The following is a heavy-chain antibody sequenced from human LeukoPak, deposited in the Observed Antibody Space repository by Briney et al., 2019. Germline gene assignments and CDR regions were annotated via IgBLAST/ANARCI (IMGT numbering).Heavy chain of an antibody. V-gene: IGHV4-59*02. Sequence: SETLSLTCTVSGGSVSGYYWSWIRQPPGKGLEWIGYIFYSGSTNYSPSLKSRVSISVDTSRNQFSLKLSSVTAADTAVYYCARDLAYYDFWSGYYPDAFDIWGQGTMVTVSS. J-gene: IGHJ3*02. D-gene: IGHD3-3*01. CDR3: ARDLAYYDFWSGYYPDAFDI. CDR2: IFYSGST. CDR1: GGSVSGYY.